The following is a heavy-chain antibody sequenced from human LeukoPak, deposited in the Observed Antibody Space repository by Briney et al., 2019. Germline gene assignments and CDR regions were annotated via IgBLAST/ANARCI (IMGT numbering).Heavy chain of an antibody. CDR3: ARLEAYGPNLFDY. V-gene: IGHV5-51*01. J-gene: IGHJ4*02. Sequence: GESLKISCKGSGYSFTSYWIGWVRQMPGQGLEWVGIIFPGDSDTIYSPSFRGHVTISADKSINTAYLHWPSLKASDTAIYYCARLEAYGPNLFDYWGQGTLVTVSS. CDR1: GYSFTSYW. D-gene: IGHD4-17*01. CDR2: IFPGDSDT.